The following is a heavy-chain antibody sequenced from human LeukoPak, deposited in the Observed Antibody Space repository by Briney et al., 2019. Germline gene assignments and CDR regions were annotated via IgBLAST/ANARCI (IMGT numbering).Heavy chain of an antibody. CDR2: ISYDGSNK. V-gene: IGHV3-30*03. CDR1: GFTFSSYG. CDR3: ARDSSTFYDSSGYYHFDY. J-gene: IGHJ4*02. D-gene: IGHD3-22*01. Sequence: AGGSLRLSCAASGFTFSSYGMHWVRQAPGKGLEWVAVISYDGSNKYYADSVKGRFTISRDNSKNTLYLQMNSLRSDDTGVYYCARDSSTFYDSSGYYHFDYWGQGTLVTVSS.